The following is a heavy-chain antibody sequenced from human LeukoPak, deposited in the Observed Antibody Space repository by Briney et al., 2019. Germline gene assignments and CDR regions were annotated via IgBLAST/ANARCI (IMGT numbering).Heavy chain of an antibody. CDR2: INHSGST. J-gene: IGHJ4*02. V-gene: IGHV4-34*01. CDR3: ARARAHLKYYYDSSGYYYFDY. Sequence: SETLSLTCAVYGGSFSGYYWCWIRQPPGKGLEWIGEINHSGSTNYNPSLKSRVTISVDTSKNQFSLKLSSVTAADTAVYYCARARAHLKYYYDSSGYYYFDYWGQGTLVTVSS. CDR1: GGSFSGYY. D-gene: IGHD3-22*01.